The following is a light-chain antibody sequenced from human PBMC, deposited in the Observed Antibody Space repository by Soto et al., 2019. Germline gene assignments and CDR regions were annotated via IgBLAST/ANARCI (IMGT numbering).Light chain of an antibody. Sequence: IQLTQSPSSLSASVGDRVTITCRASQGINKFLAWYQQRPGKAPQLLVYGASTLQSGVPSRFSGSGSGTDFTLTISSLQAEDFATYYCKQLTNFRFTFGQGTKLDIK. CDR3: KQLTNFRFT. V-gene: IGKV1-9*01. CDR2: GAS. J-gene: IGKJ2*01. CDR1: QGINKF.